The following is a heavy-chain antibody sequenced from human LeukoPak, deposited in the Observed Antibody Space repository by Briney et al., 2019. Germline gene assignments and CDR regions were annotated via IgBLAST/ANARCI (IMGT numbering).Heavy chain of an antibody. CDR3: ATDNYDSSGYYYDY. CDR2: FDPEDGET. V-gene: IGHV1-24*01. D-gene: IGHD3-22*01. CDR1: GYTLTELS. Sequence: ASVKVSCKVSGYTLTELSMHWVRQAPGKGPEWMGGFDPEDGETIYAQKFQGRVTMTEDTSTDTAYMELSSLRSEDTAVYYCATDNYDSSGYYYDYWGQGTLVTVSS. J-gene: IGHJ4*02.